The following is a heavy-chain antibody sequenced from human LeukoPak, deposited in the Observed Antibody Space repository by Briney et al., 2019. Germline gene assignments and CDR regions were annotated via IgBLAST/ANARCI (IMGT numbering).Heavy chain of an antibody. D-gene: IGHD3-22*01. Sequence: SVKISCKASGGTFSSYAISWVRQAPGQGLEWMGGIIPIFGTANYAQKFQGRVTITTDESTSTAYMELSSLRSEDTAVYYCARTGYYDSSGYPDAFDIWGQGTMVTVSS. CDR2: IIPIFGTA. CDR1: GGTFSSYA. J-gene: IGHJ3*02. CDR3: ARTGYYDSSGYPDAFDI. V-gene: IGHV1-69*05.